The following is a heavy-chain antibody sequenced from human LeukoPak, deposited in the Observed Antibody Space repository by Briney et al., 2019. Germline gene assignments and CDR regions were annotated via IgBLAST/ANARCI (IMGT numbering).Heavy chain of an antibody. D-gene: IGHD3-16*01. CDR2: IKQDGSEK. J-gene: IGHJ5*02. CDR1: GFIFKDYW. CDR3: AKDAQPRSRWFDP. Sequence: GGSLRLSCAASGFIFKDYWMIWVRQAPGKGLEWVANIKQDGSEKYYVDSVKGRFTISRDNAKNSPYLQMSTLRAEDTAMYYCAKDAQPRSRWFDPWGQGTLVTVSS. V-gene: IGHV3-7*03.